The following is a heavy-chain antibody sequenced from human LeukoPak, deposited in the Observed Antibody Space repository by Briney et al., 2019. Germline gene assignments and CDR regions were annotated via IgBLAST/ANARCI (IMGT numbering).Heavy chain of an antibody. J-gene: IGHJ4*02. V-gene: IGHV4-59*08. Sequence: SETLSLTCTVSGGSIGSYYWSWIRQPPGKGLEGIGYIYYSGSTNYNPSLKSRVTISIDTSRNQFSLKLSSVSAADTAVYYCARLDYDSSGYFGPNYFDYWGQGTLVTVSS. D-gene: IGHD3-22*01. CDR2: IYYSGST. CDR1: GGSIGSYY. CDR3: ARLDYDSSGYFGPNYFDY.